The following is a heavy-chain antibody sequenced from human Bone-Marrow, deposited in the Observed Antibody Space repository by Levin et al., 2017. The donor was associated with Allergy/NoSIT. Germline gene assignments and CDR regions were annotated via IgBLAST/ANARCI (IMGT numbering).Heavy chain of an antibody. Sequence: LRLSCTVSGDSITSGVYYWSWIRQTPGKGLEWIGYIYHSGSTYYNPYFKTPMTISVDTSKNQFSLKLTSVTAADTAVYYCARADSGYDLKGFNWFDPWGQGTLVTVSS. CDR2: IYHSGST. J-gene: IGHJ5*02. D-gene: IGHD5-12*01. V-gene: IGHV4-30-4*01. CDR3: ARADSGYDLKGFNWFDP. CDR1: GDSITSGVYY.